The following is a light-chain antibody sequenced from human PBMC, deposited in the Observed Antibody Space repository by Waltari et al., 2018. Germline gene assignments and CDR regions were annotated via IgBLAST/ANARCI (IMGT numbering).Light chain of an antibody. Sequence: EIVLTQSPGTLSLSPGERAILSCRASQTVMSDYLAWYQQKPGQAPRLHIYGASTRATGTPDRFRGSGSGTDFTLTISRLEPEDFAVYHCQQYGTSPLTFGGGTKVEI. V-gene: IGKV3-20*01. CDR3: QQYGTSPLT. CDR2: GAS. J-gene: IGKJ4*01. CDR1: QTVMSDY.